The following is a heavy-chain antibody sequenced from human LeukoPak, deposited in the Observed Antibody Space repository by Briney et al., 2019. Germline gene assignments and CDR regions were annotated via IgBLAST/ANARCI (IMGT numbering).Heavy chain of an antibody. CDR3: ARLPIAVADSFDY. D-gene: IGHD6-19*01. CDR2: ISDIGGAT. CDR1: GFTFRRYG. J-gene: IGHJ4*02. Sequence: GGSLRLSCAASGFTFRRYGMSWVRQAPGKGLDWVSAISDIGGATYYADSVTRRFTIARDNPKNTLYLQMNSLTAEDTAIYYCARLPIAVADSFDYWGQGALVTVSS. V-gene: IGHV3-23*01.